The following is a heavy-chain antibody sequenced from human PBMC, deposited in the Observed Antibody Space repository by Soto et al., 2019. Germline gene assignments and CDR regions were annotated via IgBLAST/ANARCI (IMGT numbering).Heavy chain of an antibody. D-gene: IGHD6-13*01. CDR1: GSIFRGYG. Sequence: GGSLRLSCAASGSIFRGYGMHWVRQAPGKGLEWVAVIWYDGSNKYYADSVKGRFTISRDNSKNTLYLQMNSLRAEDTAVYYCARSLSFRYSISHYFDYWGQGTLVTVSS. V-gene: IGHV3-33*01. J-gene: IGHJ4*02. CDR2: IWYDGSNK. CDR3: ARSLSFRYSISHYFDY.